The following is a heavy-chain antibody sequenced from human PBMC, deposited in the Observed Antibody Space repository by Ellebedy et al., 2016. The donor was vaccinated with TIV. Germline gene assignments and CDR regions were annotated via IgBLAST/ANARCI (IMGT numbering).Heavy chain of an antibody. D-gene: IGHD3-10*01. CDR1: GFTVSSNF. Sequence: GESLKISCAASGFTVSSNFMTWVRQAPGKGLEWVSVIYGGGTIRYADSVKGRFTISRDNSKNTVDLQMNSLRAEDTAVYYCAIRGRYWGQGTLVTVSS. V-gene: IGHV3-53*01. CDR2: IYGGGTI. CDR3: AIRGRY. J-gene: IGHJ4*02.